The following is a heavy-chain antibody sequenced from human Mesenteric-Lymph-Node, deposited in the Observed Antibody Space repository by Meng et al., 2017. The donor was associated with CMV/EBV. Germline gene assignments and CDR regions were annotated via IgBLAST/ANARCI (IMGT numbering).Heavy chain of an antibody. CDR1: GGSVSSYY. D-gene: IGHD6-19*01. CDR3: ARGHTCGWLNWFDP. V-gene: IGHV4-59*02. Sequence: SETLSLTCSVSGGSVSSYYWSWSRQPPGKGLEWIGYIEYTGRTNYNPSLNSRVTISVDTSTNHVSLRLSSVTAADPAVYYCARGHTCGWLNWFDPWGQGTLVTVSS. CDR2: IEYTGRT. J-gene: IGHJ5*02.